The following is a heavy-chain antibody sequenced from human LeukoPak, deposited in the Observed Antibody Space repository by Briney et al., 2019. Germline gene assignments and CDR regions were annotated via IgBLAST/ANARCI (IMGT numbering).Heavy chain of an antibody. V-gene: IGHV4-4*08. CDR3: ATSYDVKTAPYDL. CDR1: GGSINSFC. Sequence: SETLALTCTVSGGSINSFCWSWVRLPPGKGLEWMGYIYTTGTTDYNPSFKSRVTMSADTSKNQLSMELKFLTAADTAVYYCATSYDVKTAPYDLWGQGILVSVSS. CDR2: IYTTGTT. D-gene: IGHD3-10*02. J-gene: IGHJ5*02.